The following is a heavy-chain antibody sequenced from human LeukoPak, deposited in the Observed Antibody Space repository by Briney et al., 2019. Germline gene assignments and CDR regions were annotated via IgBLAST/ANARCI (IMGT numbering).Heavy chain of an antibody. CDR1: GFTFDDYV. J-gene: IGHJ4*02. D-gene: IGHD4-23*01. V-gene: IGHV3-20*01. CDR2: INWNGGST. Sequence: GGSLRLSCAASGFTFDDYVMSWVRQAPGKGLEWVSGINWNGGSTGYADSVKGRFTISRDNAKNSLYLQMNSLRAEDTALYHCARGFYGGNSFLVYWGQGTLVTVSS. CDR3: ARGFYGGNSFLVY.